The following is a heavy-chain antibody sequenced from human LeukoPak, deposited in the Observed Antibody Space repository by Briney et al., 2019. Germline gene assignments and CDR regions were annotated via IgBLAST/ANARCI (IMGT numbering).Heavy chain of an antibody. J-gene: IGHJ4*02. CDR2: IHHSGST. CDR3: ARGYYGSGSYFGGLGDYFDY. D-gene: IGHD3-10*01. CDR1: GGSISSCNW. V-gene: IGHV4-4*02. Sequence: NPSETLSLTCAVSGGSISSCNWWSWVRQPPGKGLEWIGEIHHSGSTNYSPSLKSRVTISVDKSRNQFSLKLSSVTAADTAVYYCARGYYGSGSYFGGLGDYFDYWGQGTLVTVSS.